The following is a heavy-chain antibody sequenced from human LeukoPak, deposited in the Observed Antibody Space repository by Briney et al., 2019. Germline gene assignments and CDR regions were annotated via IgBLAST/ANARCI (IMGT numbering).Heavy chain of an antibody. D-gene: IGHD5-24*01. CDR2: ISGSGGST. V-gene: IGHV3-23*01. J-gene: IGHJ4*02. CDR1: GFTFSSYA. Sequence: GGSLRLSCAASGFTFSSYAMSWVRQAPGKGLEWVSAISGSGGSTYYADSVKGRSTISRDNSKNTLYLQMNSLRAEDTAVYYCAKIGRDGYNVDYWGQGTLVTVSS. CDR3: AKIGRDGYNVDY.